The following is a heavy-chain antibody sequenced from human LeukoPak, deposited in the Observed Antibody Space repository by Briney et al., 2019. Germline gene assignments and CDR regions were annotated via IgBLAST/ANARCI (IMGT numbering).Heavy chain of an antibody. D-gene: IGHD3-10*01. V-gene: IGHV3-53*01. CDR2: IYSGGST. CDR1: GFTVSRTY. CDR3: ARGDGSYYFDY. Sequence: GGSLWVPCGASGFTVSRTYMRGVGQAPGKGLEWVSVIYSGGSTFYADSLKGRFTISRDNSKNTLYLQMSSLRVEDTALYYCARGDGSYYFDYWGQGTLVTVSS. J-gene: IGHJ4*02.